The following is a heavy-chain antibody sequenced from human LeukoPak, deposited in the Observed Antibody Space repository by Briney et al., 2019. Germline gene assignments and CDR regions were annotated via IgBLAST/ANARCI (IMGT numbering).Heavy chain of an antibody. Sequence: GGSLRLSCAASGFTFSSYSMNWVRQAPGKGLEWVSYISSSSSIIYYADSVKGRFTISRDNAKNSLYLQMNSLRVEDTAAYYCARGYGDYGDYWGQGTLVTVSS. CDR1: GFTFSSYS. V-gene: IGHV3-48*01. CDR2: ISSSSSII. CDR3: ARGYGDYGDY. J-gene: IGHJ4*02. D-gene: IGHD4-17*01.